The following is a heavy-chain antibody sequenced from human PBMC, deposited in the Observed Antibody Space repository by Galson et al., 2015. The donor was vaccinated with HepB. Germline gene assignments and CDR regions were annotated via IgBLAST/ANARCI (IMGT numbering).Heavy chain of an antibody. J-gene: IGHJ4*02. D-gene: IGHD6-13*01. Sequence: SLRLSCAASGFTFGDYAMSWVRQAPGKGLEWVGFIRSKAYGGTTEYAASVKGRFTISRDDSKSIAYLQMNSLKTEDTAVYYCTIAAATIYWGQGTLVTVSS. V-gene: IGHV3-49*04. CDR2: IRSKAYGGTT. CDR3: TIAAATIY. CDR1: GFTFGDYA.